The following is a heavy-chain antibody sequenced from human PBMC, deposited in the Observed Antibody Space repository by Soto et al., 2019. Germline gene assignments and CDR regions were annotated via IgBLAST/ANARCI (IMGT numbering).Heavy chain of an antibody. CDR1: GVTFSTYS. V-gene: IGHV3-48*01. Sequence: EVQLVESGGDLVQPGGSLRLSCAASGVTFSTYSMNWVRQAPGKGLEWVSSISSSSTIYYADSVKGRFTISRDNVQNSLYLQMHSLRAEDTAVYYCARERGSGWPFDYWGQGTLVTVSS. CDR3: ARERGSGWPFDY. D-gene: IGHD6-19*01. J-gene: IGHJ4*02. CDR2: ISSSSTI.